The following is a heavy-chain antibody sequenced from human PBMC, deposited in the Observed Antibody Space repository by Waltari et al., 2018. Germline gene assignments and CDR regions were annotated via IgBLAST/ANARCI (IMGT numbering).Heavy chain of an antibody. Sequence: EVQLVETGGGLIQPGGSLRLTCAASGFTVSNNYMSWVGQAPGKGLQWCSVINVNIRTSSADSVIGPFTISRDDYNNTLYLQMNSLRAVDTAVYYCARVTLNDAYDCWGQGTLVTVSS. J-gene: IGHJ4*02. V-gene: IGHV3-53*02. CDR2: INVNIRT. D-gene: IGHD1-1*01. CDR3: ARVTLNDAYDC. CDR1: GFTVSNNY.